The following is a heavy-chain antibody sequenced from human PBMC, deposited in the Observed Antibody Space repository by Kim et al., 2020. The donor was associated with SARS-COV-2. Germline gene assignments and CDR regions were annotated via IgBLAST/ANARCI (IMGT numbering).Heavy chain of an antibody. D-gene: IGHD2-21*02. Sequence: ASVKVSCKASGYTFTGYYMHWVRQAPGQGLEWMGWINPNSGGTNYAQKFQGRVTMTRDTSISTAYMELSRLRSDDTAVYYCASPVGGGNSAFYYYYGMDVWGQGTTVTVSS. CDR2: INPNSGGT. CDR3: ASPVGGGNSAFYYYYGMDV. V-gene: IGHV1-2*02. J-gene: IGHJ6*02. CDR1: GYTFTGYY.